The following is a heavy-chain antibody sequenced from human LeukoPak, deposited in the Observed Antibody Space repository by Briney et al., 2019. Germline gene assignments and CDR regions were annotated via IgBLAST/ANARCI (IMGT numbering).Heavy chain of an antibody. Sequence: GGSLRLSCAASGFMFIAYEMNWVRQAPGKGLEWLSHISTSGSTIYYADSVKGRFTISRDNDKSSLYLQMNSLRAEDTAIYYCATDRKVGTWDPRFNYWGQGTLVTVSS. CDR3: ATDRKVGTWDPRFNY. V-gene: IGHV3-48*03. CDR2: ISTSGSTI. D-gene: IGHD4-23*01. CDR1: GFMFIAYE. J-gene: IGHJ4*02.